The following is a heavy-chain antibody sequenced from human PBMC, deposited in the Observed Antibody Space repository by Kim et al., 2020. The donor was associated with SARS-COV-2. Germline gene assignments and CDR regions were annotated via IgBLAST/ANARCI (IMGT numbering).Heavy chain of an antibody. V-gene: IGHV1-2*02. CDR3: ARYCSGGSCYPGWFGP. D-gene: IGHD2-15*01. J-gene: IGHJ5*02. Sequence: ASVKVSCKASGYTFTGYYMHWVRQAPGQGLEWMGWINPNSGGTNYAQKFQGRVTMTRDTSISTAYMELSRLRSDDTAVYYCARYCSGGSCYPGWFGPWGQGPRVTVSS. CDR2: INPNSGGT. CDR1: GYTFTGYY.